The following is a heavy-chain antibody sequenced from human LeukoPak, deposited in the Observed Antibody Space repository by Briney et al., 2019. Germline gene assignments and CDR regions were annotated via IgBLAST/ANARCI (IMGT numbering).Heavy chain of an antibody. V-gene: IGHV4-30-4*01. CDR1: GGSISSGDYY. CDR3: ATRIAAAGTDFDP. D-gene: IGHD6-13*01. CDR2: IYYSGST. Sequence: SETLSLTCTVSGGSISSGDYYWSWIRQPPGKGLEWIGYIYYSGSTYYNPSLKSRVTISVDTSKNQFSLKLSSVTGADTAVYYCATRIAAAGTDFDPWGQGTLVTVSS. J-gene: IGHJ5*02.